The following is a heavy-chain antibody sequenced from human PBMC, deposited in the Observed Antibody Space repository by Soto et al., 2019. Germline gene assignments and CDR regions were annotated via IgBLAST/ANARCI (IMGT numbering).Heavy chain of an antibody. CDR3: AKAGGAAGTVDYFDY. J-gene: IGHJ4*02. CDR1: GFTFSNYA. CDR2: ISGSVGST. D-gene: IGHD6-13*01. Sequence: PGGSLRLSCAASGFTFSNYAINWVRQSPGKGLEWVSVISGSVGSTYYADSVKGRFTITRENSKNTLYLQMDSLRAEDTAVYYCAKAGGAAGTVDYFDYWGQGTLVTVSS. V-gene: IGHV3-23*01.